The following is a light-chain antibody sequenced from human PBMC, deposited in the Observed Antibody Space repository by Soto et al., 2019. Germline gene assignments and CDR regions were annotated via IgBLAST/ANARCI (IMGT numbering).Light chain of an antibody. CDR1: QSVSSN. V-gene: IGKV3-15*01. Sequence: EIVMTQSPATLSVSPGERATLSCRASQSVSSNLAWYQQKPGQAPRLLIYAASTRATGIPARFSGRGSGTEFTLTISSLQSEDFAVYYCQHYNNWPPWTFGQGTKVEIK. CDR3: QHYNNWPPWT. CDR2: AAS. J-gene: IGKJ1*01.